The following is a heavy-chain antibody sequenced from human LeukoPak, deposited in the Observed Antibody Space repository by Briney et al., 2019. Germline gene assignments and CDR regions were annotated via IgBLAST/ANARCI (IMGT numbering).Heavy chain of an antibody. CDR1: GFTFSSYS. D-gene: IGHD3-3*01. CDR3: ARDSGGVLRFLEWLNYYYMDV. V-gene: IGHV3-21*01. J-gene: IGHJ6*03. CDR2: ISSSSSYI. Sequence: KPGGSLRLSCAASGFTFSSYSMNWVRQAPGKGLEWVSSISSSSSYIYYADSVKGRFTISRDNAKNSLYVQMNSLRAEDTAVYYCARDSGGVLRFLEWLNYYYMDVWGKGTTVTVSS.